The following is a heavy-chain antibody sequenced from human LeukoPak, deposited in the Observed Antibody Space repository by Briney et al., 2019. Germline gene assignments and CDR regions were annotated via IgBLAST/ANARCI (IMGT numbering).Heavy chain of an antibody. CDR3: AKEKNWYFDL. J-gene: IGHJ2*01. CDR1: GDSINNNNYY. CDR2: INHSGST. V-gene: IGHV4-39*07. Sequence: SETLSLTFTVSGDSINNNNYYWGWIRQPPGKGLEWIGEINHSGSTNYNPSLKSRVTISVDTSKNQFSLKLSSVTAADTAVYYCAKEKNWYFDLWGRGTLVTVSS.